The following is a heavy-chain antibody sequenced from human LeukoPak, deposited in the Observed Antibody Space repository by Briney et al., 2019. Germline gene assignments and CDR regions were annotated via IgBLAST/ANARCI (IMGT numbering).Heavy chain of an antibody. CDR1: GGSISSYY. Sequence: PSETLSLTCTVSGGSISSYYWSWIRQPPGKGLEWIGYIYDSGSTNYNPSLKSRVTISVDTSKNQFSLKLSSVTAADTAVYYCARQPTTVTETDDYWGQGTLVTVSS. D-gene: IGHD4-17*01. V-gene: IGHV4-59*08. J-gene: IGHJ4*02. CDR3: ARQPTTVTETDDY. CDR2: IYDSGST.